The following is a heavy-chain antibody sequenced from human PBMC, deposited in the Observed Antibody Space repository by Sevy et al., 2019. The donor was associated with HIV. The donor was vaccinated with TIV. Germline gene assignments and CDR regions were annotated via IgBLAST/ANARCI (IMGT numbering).Heavy chain of an antibody. CDR2: VSGGGDTT. V-gene: IGHV3-23*01. J-gene: IGHJ4*02. CDR3: AKGGSTSGYYLNYFAY. D-gene: IGHD3-22*01. CDR1: GFTFNNYA. Sequence: GGSLRLSCAASGFTFNNYAMTWVRQAPGKGLEWVSAVSGGGDTTYYADSVKGRFTISRDNSKNTLYLQMNSLRAEDTAVYYCAKGGSTSGYYLNYFAYWGQGTLVTVPS.